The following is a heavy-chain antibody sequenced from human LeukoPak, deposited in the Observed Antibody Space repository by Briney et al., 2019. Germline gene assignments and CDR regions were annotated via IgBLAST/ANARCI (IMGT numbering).Heavy chain of an antibody. J-gene: IGHJ3*02. Sequence: SETLSLTCTVSGGSISSYYWSWIRPPPGKGLEWIGYIYYSGSTNYNPSLKSRVTISVDTSKNQFSLKLSSVTAADTAVYYCARPYYDSSGYYHDAFDIWGQGTMVTVSS. CDR2: IYYSGST. CDR1: GGSISSYY. CDR3: ARPYYDSSGYYHDAFDI. D-gene: IGHD3-22*01. V-gene: IGHV4-59*08.